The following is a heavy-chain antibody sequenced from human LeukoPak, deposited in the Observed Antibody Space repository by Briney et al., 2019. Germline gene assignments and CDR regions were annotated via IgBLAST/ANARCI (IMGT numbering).Heavy chain of an antibody. CDR2: INPNSGGT. CDR3: ARGPSTTIFGVVIIVPDFDY. CDR1: GYTFTGDY. V-gene: IGHV1-2*02. D-gene: IGHD3-3*01. Sequence: ASVRVSCKASGYTFTGDYMHWGRQAPGQGLEWMGWINPNSGGTNYAQKFQGRVTMTRDTSISTAYMELSRLRYDDTAVYYCARGPSTTIFGVVIIVPDFDYWGQGTLVTVSS. J-gene: IGHJ4*02.